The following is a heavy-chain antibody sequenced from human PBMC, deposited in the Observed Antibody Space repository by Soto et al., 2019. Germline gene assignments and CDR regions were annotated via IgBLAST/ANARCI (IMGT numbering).Heavy chain of an antibody. J-gene: IGHJ4*02. CDR2: ISGSGGST. CDR1: GFTFSSYA. D-gene: IGHD3-16*01. Sequence: PGGSLRLSCAASGFTFSSYAMSWVRQAPGKGLEWVSAISGSGGSTYYADSVKGRFTISRDNSKNTLYLQMNSLRAEDTAVYYCAKDQILGLRNQLDYWGQGTLVTVSS. V-gene: IGHV3-23*01. CDR3: AKDQILGLRNQLDY.